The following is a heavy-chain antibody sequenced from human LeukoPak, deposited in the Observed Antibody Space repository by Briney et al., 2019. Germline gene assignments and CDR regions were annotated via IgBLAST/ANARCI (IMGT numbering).Heavy chain of an antibody. Sequence: PSQTLSLTCTVSGGSINTGDYYWSWIRQLPGKGLEWIGYICYSGTTYYNPSLKSRVTISIDTTKNQFSLKVNSVTAADTAVYYCARKIDYGDYLFDYWGQGTLVTVSS. D-gene: IGHD4-17*01. CDR3: ARKIDYGDYLFDY. J-gene: IGHJ4*02. CDR1: GGSINTGDYY. CDR2: ICYSGTT. V-gene: IGHV4-30-4*08.